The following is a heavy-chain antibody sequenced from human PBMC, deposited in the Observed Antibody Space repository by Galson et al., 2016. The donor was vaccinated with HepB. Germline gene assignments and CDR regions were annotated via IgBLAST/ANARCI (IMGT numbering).Heavy chain of an antibody. D-gene: IGHD3-9*01. CDR2: IRFDGNNE. J-gene: IGHJ5*01. V-gene: IGHV3-33*01. Sequence: SLRLSCATSGFTFSHYDMHWVRQAPGRGLEWLALIRFDGNNEHYADSVKGRFTVSRDNSNNLLFLQMNSLTAEATSVYYCARERDNDILTGYNCFDPWGQGTLVTVSP. CDR1: GFTFSHYD. CDR3: ARERDNDILTGYNCFDP.